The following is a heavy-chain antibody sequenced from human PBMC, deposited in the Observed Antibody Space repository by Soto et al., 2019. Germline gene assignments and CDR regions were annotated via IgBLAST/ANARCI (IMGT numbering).Heavy chain of an antibody. CDR1: GGSVSRGSYY. CDR2: IYYSGST. V-gene: IGHV4-61*01. Sequence: PSETLSLTCTFSGGSVSRGSYYCSWIRQPPGKGLEWIGYIYYSGSTNYNPSLKSRVTISVDTSKNQFSLKLSSVTAADTAVYYCARAAAVTGPFDYWGQGTLVTVSS. D-gene: IGHD2-21*02. J-gene: IGHJ4*02. CDR3: ARAAAVTGPFDY.